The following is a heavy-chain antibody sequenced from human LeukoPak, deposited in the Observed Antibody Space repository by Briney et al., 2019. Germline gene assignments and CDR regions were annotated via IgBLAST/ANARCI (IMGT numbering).Heavy chain of an antibody. CDR1: GFTFSGSA. CDR3: TRYSIGGTNDY. J-gene: IGHJ4*02. D-gene: IGHD6-19*01. V-gene: IGHV3-73*01. Sequence: QPGGSLRLSCAASGFTFSGSAMHWVRQASGKGLEWVGRIRSKANNYATAYAASVKGRFTISRDDSKNTAYLQMNSLKTEDTAIYYCTRYSIGGTNDYWGQGTLVTVSS. CDR2: IRSKANNYAT.